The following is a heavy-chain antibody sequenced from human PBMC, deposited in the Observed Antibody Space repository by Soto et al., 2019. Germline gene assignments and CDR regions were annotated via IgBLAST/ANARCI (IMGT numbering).Heavy chain of an antibody. D-gene: IGHD6-19*01. CDR1: GGPISSGGYS. CDR2: IYYSGST. J-gene: IGHJ5*02. CDR3: ARRVKVAGTKVWFDP. V-gene: IGHV4-30-2*03. Sequence: SETLSLTFALSGGPISSGGYSWRWFRQPRGKGLEWIGNIYYSGSTYYNPSLKSRVTISIDTSKNQFSLKVNSVTAADTAIYYCARRVKVAGTKVWFDPWGQGTLVTVSS.